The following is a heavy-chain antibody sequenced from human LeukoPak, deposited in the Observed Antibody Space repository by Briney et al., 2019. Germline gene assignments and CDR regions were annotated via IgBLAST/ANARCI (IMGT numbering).Heavy chain of an antibody. D-gene: IGHD3-10*01. Sequence: GGSLRLSCAASGFTFSAYSMNWVRQAPGKGLEWVSFISGITSGVYYAESVKGRFTISRDNAKNSLYLQMNSLRDEDTAVYYCARVSLYYYDAGSPGPPFDPWGQGTLVTVSS. J-gene: IGHJ5*02. CDR2: ISGITSGV. CDR1: GFTFSAYS. CDR3: ARVSLYYYDAGSPGPPFDP. V-gene: IGHV3-48*02.